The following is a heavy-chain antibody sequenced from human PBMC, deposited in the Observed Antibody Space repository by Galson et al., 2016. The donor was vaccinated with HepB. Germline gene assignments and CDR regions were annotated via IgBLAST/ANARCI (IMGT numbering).Heavy chain of an antibody. CDR3: GKQGGFDY. CDR1: GFSFSNSG. J-gene: IGHJ4*02. Sequence: SLRLSCAASGFSFSNSGMSWVRQAPGRGLEWVSGITRSGGATHYADFAKGRFTISRDNSKNTLYLYMNSLSAGDTALYYGGKQGGFDYWGQGALVTVSS. D-gene: IGHD3-16*01. CDR2: ITRSGGAT. V-gene: IGHV3-23*01.